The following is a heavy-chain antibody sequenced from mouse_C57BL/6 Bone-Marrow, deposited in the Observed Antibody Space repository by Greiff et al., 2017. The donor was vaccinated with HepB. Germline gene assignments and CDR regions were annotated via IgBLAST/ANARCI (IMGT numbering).Heavy chain of an antibody. Sequence: EVQGVESGGGLVKPGGSLKLSCAASGFTFTDYGIHWVRQAPEKGLEWVAYIRSDSSTIYYAHTVKGRFTVTRDNAKNTLFMQMTSLMTEDTAMYYCASGTTVVSSGYFDDWGQGTTLTVSS. CDR3: ASGTTVVSSGYFDD. J-gene: IGHJ2*01. V-gene: IGHV5-17*01. D-gene: IGHD1-1*01. CDR1: GFTFTDYG. CDR2: IRSDSSTI.